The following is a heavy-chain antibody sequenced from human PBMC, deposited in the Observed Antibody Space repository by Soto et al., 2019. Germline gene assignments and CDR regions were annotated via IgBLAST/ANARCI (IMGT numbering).Heavy chain of an antibody. D-gene: IGHD6-25*01. CDR3: ARGSSGYYYYGMDV. V-gene: IGHV3-21*01. CDR2: ISSSSSYI. J-gene: IGHJ6*02. CDR1: VFTFSSYS. Sequence: WGSLRLSCSASVFTFSSYSMNWGRQAPGKGLEWVSSISSSSSYIYYADSVKGRFTISRDNAKNSLYLQMNSLRAEDTAVYYCARGSSGYYYYGMDVWGQGTTVTVSS.